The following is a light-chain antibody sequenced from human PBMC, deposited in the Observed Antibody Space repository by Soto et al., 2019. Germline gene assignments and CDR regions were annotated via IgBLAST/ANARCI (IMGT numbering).Light chain of an antibody. J-gene: IGKJ2*01. Sequence: DSVLTQSPLSLPVTLGQPASISCRSSQSLVFGDGNTYLNWFQQRPGQSPRRLICKVSNRDSGVPDRFSGSASGTDFTLKISRVEAEDVGLYYCMQATHWPYTFGQGTKVDIK. CDR1: QSLVFGDGNTY. CDR2: KVS. CDR3: MQATHWPYT. V-gene: IGKV2-30*01.